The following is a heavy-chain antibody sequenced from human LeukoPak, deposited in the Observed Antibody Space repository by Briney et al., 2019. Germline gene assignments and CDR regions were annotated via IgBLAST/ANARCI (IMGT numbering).Heavy chain of an antibody. D-gene: IGHD3-22*01. Sequence: GGSLRLSCAASGFTFSSYAMSWVRQAPGKGLEWVSYISSSGSTIYYADSVKGRFTISRDNAKNSLYLQMNSLRAEDTAVYYCARDMYYDSSGYYGPWGQGTLVTVSS. V-gene: IGHV3-48*04. J-gene: IGHJ5*02. CDR1: GFTFSSYA. CDR2: ISSSGSTI. CDR3: ARDMYYDSSGYYGP.